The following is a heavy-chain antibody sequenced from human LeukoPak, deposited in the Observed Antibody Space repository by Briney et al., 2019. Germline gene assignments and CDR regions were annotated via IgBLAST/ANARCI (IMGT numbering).Heavy chain of an antibody. V-gene: IGHV1-2*02. D-gene: IGHD3-9*01. J-gene: IGHJ3*02. CDR2: INPNSGGT. CDR3: ARGGPFHYDILTGYYADAFDI. Sequence: ASVKVSCKASGYTFTSYGISWVRQAPGQGLEWMGWINPNSGGTNYAQKFQGRVTMTRDTSISTAYMELSRLRSDDTAVYYCARGGPFHYDILTGYYADAFDIWGQGTMVTVSS. CDR1: GYTFTSYG.